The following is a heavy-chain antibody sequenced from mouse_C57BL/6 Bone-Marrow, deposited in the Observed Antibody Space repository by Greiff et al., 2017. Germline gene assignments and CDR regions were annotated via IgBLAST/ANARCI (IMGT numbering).Heavy chain of an antibody. CDR3: ARQPPTIPHYFDY. CDR1: EYEFPSHD. CDR2: INSDGGST. D-gene: IGHD2-12*01. V-gene: IGHV5-2*01. J-gene: IGHJ2*01. Sequence: DVQLVESGGGLVQPGESLKLSCESNEYEFPSHDMSWVRKTPAKRLELVAAINSDGGSTYYPDTMERRFIISRDNTKKTLYLQMSSLRSEDTAWYYCARQPPTIPHYFDYWGQGTTLTVSS.